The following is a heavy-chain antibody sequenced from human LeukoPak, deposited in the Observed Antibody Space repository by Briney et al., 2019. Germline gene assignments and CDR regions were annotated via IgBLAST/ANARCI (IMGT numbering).Heavy chain of an antibody. CDR1: GYTFTSYA. V-gene: IGHV7-4-1*02. J-gene: IGHJ4*02. D-gene: IGHD2-2*01. CDR3: ARLEGYCSSTSCQGEFDY. Sequence: ASVKVSCKASGYTFTSYAMNWVRQAPGQGLEWMGWINTNTGNPTYAQGFTGRFVFSLDTSVSTAYLQWSSLKASDTAMYYCARLEGYCSSTSCQGEFDYWGQGTLVTVSS. CDR2: INTNTGNP.